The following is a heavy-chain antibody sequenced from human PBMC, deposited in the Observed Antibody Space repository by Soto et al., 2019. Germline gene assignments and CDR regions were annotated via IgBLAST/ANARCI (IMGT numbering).Heavy chain of an antibody. Sequence: PGGSLRLSCAASGFTSSSYAMSWVRRAPGQGLEWVSAISGSGGSTYYADSVKGRFTISRDNSKNTLYLQMNSLRAEDTAVYYCAKDLRRYCSSTSCYSGGDYWGQGTLVTVSS. J-gene: IGHJ4*02. CDR2: ISGSGGST. CDR1: GFTSSSYA. V-gene: IGHV3-23*01. D-gene: IGHD2-2*02. CDR3: AKDLRRYCSSTSCYSGGDY.